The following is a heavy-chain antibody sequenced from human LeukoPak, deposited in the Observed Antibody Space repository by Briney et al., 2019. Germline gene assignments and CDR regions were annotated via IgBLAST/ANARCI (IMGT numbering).Heavy chain of an antibody. CDR1: GYALRNDW. V-gene: IGHV3-7*01. D-gene: IGHD2-8*01. CDR2: IKEDGNAK. Sequence: GGSLRLSCVVSGYALRNDWMVWVRQTPGKGLEWVATIKEDGNAKDYVDSVKGRFTISTDSARNSVYLQMNSLRAEDTAVYYCARGIMVYANDAFDIWGQGTMVTVSS. J-gene: IGHJ3*02. CDR3: ARGIMVYANDAFDI.